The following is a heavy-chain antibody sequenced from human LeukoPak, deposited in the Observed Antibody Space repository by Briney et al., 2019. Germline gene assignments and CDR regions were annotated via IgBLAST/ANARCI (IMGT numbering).Heavy chain of an antibody. Sequence: PGGSLRLSCAASGFTFSRNYMSWVRQAPGKGLEWVLVIYADGTTYYADSVKGRFTISRDNSKNTLYLQMNSLRAEDTAVYYCARDLEGYFDYWGQGTLVTVSS. CDR3: ARDLEGYFDY. V-gene: IGHV3-53*01. J-gene: IGHJ4*02. D-gene: IGHD1-1*01. CDR2: IYADGTT. CDR1: GFTFSRNY.